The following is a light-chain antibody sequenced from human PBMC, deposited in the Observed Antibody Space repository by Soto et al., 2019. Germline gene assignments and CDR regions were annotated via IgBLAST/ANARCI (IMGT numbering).Light chain of an antibody. CDR3: QQRSNWPIT. V-gene: IGKV3-11*01. Sequence: EIVLTQSPATLSLSPGERATLSCRASQSVSSYVAWYQQKPSQAPRLLIYDASNRATGIPARFSGSGSGTDFTLTISSLEPEDFAFYYCQQRSNWPITFGQGTRLEIK. CDR1: QSVSSY. J-gene: IGKJ5*01. CDR2: DAS.